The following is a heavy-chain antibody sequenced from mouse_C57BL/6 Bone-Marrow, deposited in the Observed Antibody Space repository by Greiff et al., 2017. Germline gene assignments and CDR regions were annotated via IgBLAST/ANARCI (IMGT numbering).Heavy chain of an antibody. CDR2: INPGSGGT. J-gene: IGHJ2*01. Sequence: VQLQQSGAELVRPGTSLKVSCKASGYAFTNYLIEWVKQRPGQGLEWIGVINPGSGGTNYNEKFKGKTTLTADKSSSTDYMQLSSLTSEDSAIYFCAREYPYYYGSSRDYWGQGTTLTVSS. V-gene: IGHV1-54*01. D-gene: IGHD1-1*01. CDR3: AREYPYYYGSSRDY. CDR1: GYAFTNYL.